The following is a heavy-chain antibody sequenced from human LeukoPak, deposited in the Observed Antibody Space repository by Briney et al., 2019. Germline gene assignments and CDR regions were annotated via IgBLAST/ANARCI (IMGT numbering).Heavy chain of an antibody. V-gene: IGHV3-7*03. CDR3: ARNNGMDV. Sequence: GGSLRLSWAASGFTLSNRWMTWVRQVPGRGPEWVANVNRDGSETYYLDSVKGRFTISKDNAKNSLYLQMNSLRAEDTALYHCARNNGMDVWGQGTTVIVSS. CDR1: GFTLSNRW. CDR2: VNRDGSET. J-gene: IGHJ6*02.